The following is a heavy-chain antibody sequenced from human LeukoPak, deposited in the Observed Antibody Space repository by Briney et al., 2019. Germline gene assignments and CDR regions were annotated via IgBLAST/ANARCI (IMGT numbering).Heavy chain of an antibody. V-gene: IGHV4-34*01. CDR3: ARIPRGGSYYPMFDP. CDR1: GGSFSGYY. CDR2: INHSGST. D-gene: IGHD1-26*01. Sequence: SETLSLTCAVYGGSFSGYYWSWIRQPPGKGLEWIGEINHSGSTNYNPSLKSRVTMSVDTSKNQFSLKLSSVTAADTAVYYCARIPRGGSYYPMFDPWGQGTLVTVSS. J-gene: IGHJ5*02.